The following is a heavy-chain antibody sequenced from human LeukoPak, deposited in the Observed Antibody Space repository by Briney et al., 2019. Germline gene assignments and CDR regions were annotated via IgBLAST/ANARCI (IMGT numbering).Heavy chain of an antibody. CDR3: AKPAPIWYYDFWSGYFY. J-gene: IGHJ4*02. D-gene: IGHD3-3*01. Sequence: GGSLRLSCAASGFTFSSYAMSWVRQAPGKGLEWVSAISGSGGSTYYADFVKGRFTIFRDNSKNTLYLQMNSLRAEDTAVYYCAKPAPIWYYDFWSGYFYWGQGTLVTVSS. CDR1: GFTFSSYA. V-gene: IGHV3-23*01. CDR2: ISGSGGST.